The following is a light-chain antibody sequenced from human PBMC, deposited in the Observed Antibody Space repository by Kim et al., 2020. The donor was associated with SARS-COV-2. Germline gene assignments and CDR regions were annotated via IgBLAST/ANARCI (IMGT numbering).Light chain of an antibody. Sequence: ASVGDKITIPCRASLAIGEWLAWFQQKPGEAPKSLIYAASSLQTGVSARFRGRGSGTDFNLTINGLQPEDFATYFCQQYNAYPLTFGGGTKVDIK. CDR2: AAS. V-gene: IGKV1-16*01. J-gene: IGKJ4*01. CDR1: LAIGEW. CDR3: QQYNAYPLT.